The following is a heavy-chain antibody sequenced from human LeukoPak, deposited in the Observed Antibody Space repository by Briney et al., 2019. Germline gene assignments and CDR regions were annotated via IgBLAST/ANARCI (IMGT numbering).Heavy chain of an antibody. Sequence: GGSLRLSCVASGFTFSSYGMSWVRQAPGKGLEWVSAISGSGGSTYYADSVKGRFTISRDNAKNSLYLQMNSLRAEDTAVYYCAREGDSTASSYYYYYYMDVWGKGTTVTVSS. CDR2: ISGSGGST. CDR1: GFTFSSYG. J-gene: IGHJ6*03. D-gene: IGHD5-18*01. V-gene: IGHV3-23*01. CDR3: AREGDSTASSYYYYYYMDV.